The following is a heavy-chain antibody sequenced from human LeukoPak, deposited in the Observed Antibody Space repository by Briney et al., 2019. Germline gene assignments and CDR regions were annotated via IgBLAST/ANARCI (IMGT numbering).Heavy chain of an antibody. CDR3: ARGFTGI. CDR1: GFTFSSYS. Sequence: GGSLRLSCAASGFTFSSYSMMWVRQAPGKGLEWVAYIISSSSYIEYADSVKGRFTISRDNAKNLVYLQMNSLRAEDTAVYYCARGFTGIWGQGTMVTVSS. V-gene: IGHV3-21*01. D-gene: IGHD3-10*01. CDR2: IISSSSYI. J-gene: IGHJ3*02.